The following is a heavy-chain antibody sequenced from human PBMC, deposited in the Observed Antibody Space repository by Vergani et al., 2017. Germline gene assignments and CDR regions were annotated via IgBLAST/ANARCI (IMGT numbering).Heavy chain of an antibody. CDR1: GGTFSSYP. CDR3: ARDRGAVALGT. J-gene: IGHJ4*02. Sequence: QVQLVQSGAEVKKPGSSVKVSCKASGGTFSSYPISWVRQAPGQGLEWMGRIIPILGIANYAQKFQGRVTITADKSTSTAYMELSSLRSEDTAVYYCARDRGAVALGTWGQGTLVTVSS. V-gene: IGHV1-69*04. D-gene: IGHD6-19*01. CDR2: IIPILGIA.